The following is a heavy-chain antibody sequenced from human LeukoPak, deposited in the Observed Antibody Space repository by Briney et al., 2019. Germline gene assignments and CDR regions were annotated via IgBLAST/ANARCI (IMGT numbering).Heavy chain of an antibody. D-gene: IGHD6-25*01. CDR1: GGTFSSYA. Sequence: SVKVSCKASGGTFSSYALSWVRQAPGQGLEWMGGIIPIFGTANYAQRFQGRVTITADKSTSTAYMELSSLRSEDTAVYYCARRGSRLTFDYWGQGTLVTVSS. CDR3: ARRGSRLTFDY. CDR2: IIPIFGTA. V-gene: IGHV1-69*06. J-gene: IGHJ4*02.